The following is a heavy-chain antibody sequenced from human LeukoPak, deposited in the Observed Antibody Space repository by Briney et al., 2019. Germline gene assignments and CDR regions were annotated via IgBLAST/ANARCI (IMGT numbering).Heavy chain of an antibody. D-gene: IGHD5-18*01. CDR1: GRSISSSSYY. CDR3: ARMSGYSCGYFQDP. J-gene: IGHJ5*02. V-gene: IGHV4-39*01. Sequence: SSETLSLTCTVSGRSISSSSYYWGWVRQPPGKGLEWIGIIYYSGSTYYNPSLKSRVTISVHTPKNQFSLLRSSVAAAHTALYSCARMSGYSCGYFQDPWGQGTLVTVSS. CDR2: IYYSGST.